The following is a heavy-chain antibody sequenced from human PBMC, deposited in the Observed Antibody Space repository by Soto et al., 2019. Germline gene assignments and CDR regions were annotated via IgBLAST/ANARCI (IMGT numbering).Heavy chain of an antibody. V-gene: IGHV3-9*01. D-gene: IGHD6-13*01. J-gene: IGHJ6*02. CDR2: ISWNSGSI. Sequence: GGSLRLSCAASGFTFDDYAMHWVRQAPGKGLEWVSGISWNSGSIGYADSVKGRFTISRDNAKNSLYLQMNSLRAEDTAVYYCAKENSSSWFYYYYGMDVCGQGTTVTVSS. CDR1: GFTFDDYA. CDR3: AKENSSSWFYYYYGMDV.